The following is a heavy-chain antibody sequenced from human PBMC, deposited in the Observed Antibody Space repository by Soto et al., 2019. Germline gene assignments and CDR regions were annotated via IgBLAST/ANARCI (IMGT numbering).Heavy chain of an antibody. Sequence: ASVKVSCKASGYTFTSYGISWVRQAPGQGLEWMGWISAYNGNTNYAQKLQGRVTMTTDTSTSTAYMELRSLRSDDTAVYYCARCLYYYGSGGYPFYDYWVQGTLVTVSS. CDR3: ARCLYYYGSGGYPFYDY. D-gene: IGHD3-10*01. V-gene: IGHV1-18*04. CDR1: GYTFTSYG. CDR2: ISAYNGNT. J-gene: IGHJ4*02.